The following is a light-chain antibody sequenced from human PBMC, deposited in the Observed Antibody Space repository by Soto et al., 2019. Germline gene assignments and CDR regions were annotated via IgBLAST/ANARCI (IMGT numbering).Light chain of an antibody. CDR3: SSYTSNNFFIL. J-gene: IGLJ2*01. CDR1: SSDIGGFYY. Sequence: QSALTQPASVSGSPGQSITISCTGTSSDIGGFYYVSWYQQHPGKAPKLIIYEVTNRPSGISHRFSGSRSGNTASLTISGLQADDEADYYCSSYTSNNFFILFGGGTKLNVL. V-gene: IGLV2-14*01. CDR2: EVT.